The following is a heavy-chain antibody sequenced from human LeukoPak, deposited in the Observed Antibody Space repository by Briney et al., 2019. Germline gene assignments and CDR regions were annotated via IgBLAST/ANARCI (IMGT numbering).Heavy chain of an antibody. V-gene: IGHV4-34*01. Sequence: PSETLSLTCAVYGGSFSGYYWSWIRQPPGKGLEWIGEINHSGSTNYNPSLKSRVTISVDTSKNKFSLKLSSVTAADTAVYYCARGRWKYDILTGYYRTYYFDYWGQGTLVTVSS. D-gene: IGHD3-9*01. CDR1: GGSFSGYY. CDR3: ARGRWKYDILTGYYRTYYFDY. CDR2: INHSGST. J-gene: IGHJ4*02.